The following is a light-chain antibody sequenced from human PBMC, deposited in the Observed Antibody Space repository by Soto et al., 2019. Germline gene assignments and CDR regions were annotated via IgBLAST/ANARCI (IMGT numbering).Light chain of an antibody. Sequence: DFEMTQSPSSLSAFAVERVTMTFRASQSIGTFLSWYQQKSGRAPKLLIYAASSLQIGVPSRFSGSGSGTNFTLTISSLQPEDFATYFCQQNYDTPITFGQGTRLEIK. J-gene: IGKJ5*01. CDR3: QQNYDTPIT. V-gene: IGKV1-39*01. CDR1: QSIGTF. CDR2: AAS.